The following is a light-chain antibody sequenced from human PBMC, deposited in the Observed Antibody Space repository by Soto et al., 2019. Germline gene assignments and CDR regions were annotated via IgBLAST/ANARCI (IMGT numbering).Light chain of an antibody. CDR2: DDI. V-gene: IGLV3-21*02. CDR3: QVWDSSNAHPI. J-gene: IGLJ2*01. CDR1: IIRSNS. Sequence: SSELTQPPSMSVAPGQTASVTCGGAIIRSNSVHWYQQKPGQAPVLVVYDDIERPSGIPERFSGSNSGNTATLSITRVEAGDEADYYCQVWDSSNAHPIFGGGTKLTVL.